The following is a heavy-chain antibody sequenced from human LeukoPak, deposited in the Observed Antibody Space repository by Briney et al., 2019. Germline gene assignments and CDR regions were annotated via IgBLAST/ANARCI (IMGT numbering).Heavy chain of an antibody. J-gene: IGHJ4*02. CDR2: IYSGGST. CDR1: GFTVSSNY. D-gene: IGHD2-15*01. Sequence: GGSLRLSCAASGFTVSSNYMSWVRQAPGKGLEWVSVIYSGGSTYYADSVKGRFTISRDNSKNTLYLQMNSLRAEDTAVYYCARGRVVKDCSDGSCYHFDYWGQGTLVTVSS. CDR3: ARGRVVKDCSDGSCYHFDY. V-gene: IGHV3-66*01.